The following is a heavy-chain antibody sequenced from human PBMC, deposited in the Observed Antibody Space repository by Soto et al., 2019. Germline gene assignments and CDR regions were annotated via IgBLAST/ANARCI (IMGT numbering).Heavy chain of an antibody. V-gene: IGHV1-69*19. Sequence: QVQLVQSGAEMKKPGSSVKVSCQSSGGTFNTYAMNWVRQAPGQGPEWMGDISPMFGAAHYAPKFQGRVTVTADESPGTSYMQVSSLTSEDTALYFCARKVQVHTPAFGYWGQGTLVTVSS. D-gene: IGHD3-10*01. CDR3: ARKVQVHTPAFGY. CDR1: GGTFNTYA. CDR2: ISPMFGAA. J-gene: IGHJ4*02.